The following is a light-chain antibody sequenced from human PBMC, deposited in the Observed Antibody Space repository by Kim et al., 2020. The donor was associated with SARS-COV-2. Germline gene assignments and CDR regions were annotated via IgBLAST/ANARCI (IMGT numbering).Light chain of an antibody. J-gene: IGKJ5*01. CDR2: AAS. CDR3: QKYNSGPVT. CDR1: QGISNN. V-gene: IGKV1-27*01. Sequence: ASVGDRVTITCRASQGISNNLAWYQQKPGKVPKLLIYAASTLQSGVPSRFSGSGSGTDFILTISSLQPEDVASYYCQKYNSGPVTFGQGTRLEIK.